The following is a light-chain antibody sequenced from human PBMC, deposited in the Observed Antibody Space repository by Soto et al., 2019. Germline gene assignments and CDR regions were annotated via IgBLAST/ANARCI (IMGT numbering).Light chain of an antibody. Sequence: QSALTQPASVSGSPGQSITISCTVTTSDVGGYNYVTWYQQYPGQAPKIIIYDVNRRPPGVSDRFSGSKSGNTASLTVSDLQAGDEADYFYCSFTNIKTVVFGGGTKVTVL. CDR3: CSFTNIKTVV. CDR1: TSDVGGYNY. J-gene: IGLJ1*01. CDR2: DVN. V-gene: IGLV2-14*03.